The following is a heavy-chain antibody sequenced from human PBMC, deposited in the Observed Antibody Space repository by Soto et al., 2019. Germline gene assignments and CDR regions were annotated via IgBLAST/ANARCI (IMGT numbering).Heavy chain of an antibody. Sequence: EVQLLESGGGLVQAGGSLRLSCAASGFTFSNYAMTWVRQAPGKGPEWVSCLSGATYYADSVEGRFTISKDNSNNTLYLQMNSLTAEDTAVYYCAKERLDISSYWYFDLWGRSTLVTVSS. J-gene: IGHJ2*01. CDR1: GFTFSNYA. D-gene: IGHD6-6*01. V-gene: IGHV3-23*01. CDR2: LSGAT. CDR3: AKERLDISSYWYFDL.